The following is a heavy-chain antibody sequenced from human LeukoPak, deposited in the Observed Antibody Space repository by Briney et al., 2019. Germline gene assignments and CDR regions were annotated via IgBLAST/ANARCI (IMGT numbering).Heavy chain of an antibody. V-gene: IGHV1-18*01. J-gene: IGHJ3*02. CDR1: GYTFTSYG. Sequence: VASVKVSCKASGYTFTSYGISWVRQAPGQGLEWMGWISAYNGNTNYAQKLQGRVTMTTDTSTSTAYMELRSLRSDGTAVYYCANLFVGDYGVDDGDAFDIWGQGTMVTVSS. CDR2: ISAYNGNT. CDR3: ANLFVGDYGVDDGDAFDI. D-gene: IGHD4-17*01.